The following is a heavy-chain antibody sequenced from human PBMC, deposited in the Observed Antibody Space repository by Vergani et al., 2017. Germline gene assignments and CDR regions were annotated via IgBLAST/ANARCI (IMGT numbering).Heavy chain of an antibody. Sequence: QVQLVQSGAAVGKPGASVTISCKASGYTFTAYYIHWVRQAPEQGLEWVGVISPDGFSTFYAQKFQGRVTITADESTSTAYMALSSLRSEDTAVYYCARATRGAGPYGMDVWGQGTTVTVSS. D-gene: IGHD3-10*01. CDR1: GYTFTAYY. V-gene: IGHV1-46*01. CDR3: ARATRGAGPYGMDV. CDR2: ISPDGFST. J-gene: IGHJ6*02.